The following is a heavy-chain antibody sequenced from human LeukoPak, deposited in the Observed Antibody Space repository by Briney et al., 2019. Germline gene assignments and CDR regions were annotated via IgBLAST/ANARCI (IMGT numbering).Heavy chain of an antibody. Sequence: GGSLRLSCAASGFTFSSYWMHWVRQAPGKGLVGVSRINSDGSSTSYADSVKGRFTISRDNAKNTLYLQMNSLRAEDTAVYYCARESELWFGDYYFDYWGQGTLVTVSS. V-gene: IGHV3-74*01. CDR2: INSDGSST. D-gene: IGHD3-10*01. CDR3: ARESELWFGDYYFDY. J-gene: IGHJ4*02. CDR1: GFTFSSYW.